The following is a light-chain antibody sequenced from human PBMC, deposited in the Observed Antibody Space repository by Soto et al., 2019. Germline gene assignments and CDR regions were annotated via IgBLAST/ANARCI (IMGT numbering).Light chain of an antibody. Sequence: GDRVTITCPASQSISSYLNWYQQKPGKAPKLLIYAASSLQSGVPSRFSGSGSGTDFTLTISSLQPEDFATYYCQQSYTTPLTFGGGTKVDIK. V-gene: IGKV1-39*01. CDR3: QQSYTTPLT. CDR2: AAS. CDR1: QSISSY. J-gene: IGKJ4*01.